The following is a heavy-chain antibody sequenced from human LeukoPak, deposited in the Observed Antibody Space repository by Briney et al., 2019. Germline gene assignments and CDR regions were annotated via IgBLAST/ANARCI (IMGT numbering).Heavy chain of an antibody. CDR2: IYYSGST. CDR3: ATTYYYDSSGYYQKRGAFDI. J-gene: IGHJ3*02. V-gene: IGHV4-31*03. CDR1: GGSISSCGYY. D-gene: IGHD3-22*01. Sequence: SQTLSLTCTVSGGSISSCGYYWSWIRQHPGKGLEWIGYIYYSGSTYYNPSLKSRVTISVDTSKNQFSLKLSSVTAADTAVYYCATTYYYDSSGYYQKRGAFDIWGQGTMVTVSS.